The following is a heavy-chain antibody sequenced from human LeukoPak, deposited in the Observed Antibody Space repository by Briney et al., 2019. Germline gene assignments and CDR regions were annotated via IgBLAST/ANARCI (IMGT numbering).Heavy chain of an antibody. CDR1: GGSFSGYY. D-gene: IGHD1-1*01. CDR3: ARGRERVYYYYYGMDV. Sequence: SETLSLTCDVYGGSFSGYYWSWIRQPPGKGLEWIGEINHSGSTNYNPSLKSRVTISVDTSKNQFSLKLSSMTAADTAVYYCARGRERVYYYYYGMDVWGQGTTVTVSS. V-gene: IGHV4-34*01. J-gene: IGHJ6*02. CDR2: INHSGST.